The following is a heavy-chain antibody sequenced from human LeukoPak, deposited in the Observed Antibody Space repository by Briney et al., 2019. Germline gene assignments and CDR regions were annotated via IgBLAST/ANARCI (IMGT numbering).Heavy chain of an antibody. CDR2: VYTSGST. CDR1: GGSISGGY. Sequence: SSETLSLTCTVSGGSISGGYWSWIRQPPGRGLEWIGYVYTSGSTNYNPSLKSRVTTSVDTSKSQFALKLSSVTAADTAVYYCAKSYFDYSTYYSYYFNLWGQGALVTVSS. V-gene: IGHV4-4*09. J-gene: IGHJ4*02. D-gene: IGHD4-11*01. CDR3: AKSYFDYSTYYSYYFNL.